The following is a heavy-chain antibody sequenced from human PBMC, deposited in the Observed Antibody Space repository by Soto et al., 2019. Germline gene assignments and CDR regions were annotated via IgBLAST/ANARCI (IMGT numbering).Heavy chain of an antibody. V-gene: IGHV1-69*06. CDR2: IIPIFGTA. D-gene: IGHD3-10*01. CDR3: ARTQEYGSGSLIQEYYYYGMDV. J-gene: IGHJ6*02. Sequence: SVKVSCKASGGTFSSYAISWVRQAPGQGLEWMGGIIPIFGTANYAQKFQGRVTITADKSTSTAYMELSSLRSEDTAVYYCARTQEYGSGSLIQEYYYYGMDVWGQGTTVTVSS. CDR1: GGTFSSYA.